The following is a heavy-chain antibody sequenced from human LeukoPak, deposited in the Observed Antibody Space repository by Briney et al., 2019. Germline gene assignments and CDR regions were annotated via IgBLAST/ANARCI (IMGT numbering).Heavy chain of an antibody. CDR2: ISYDGSNK. Sequence: GGSLRLSCAASGFTFSSYGMHWVRQAPGKGLEWVAVISYDGSNKYYADSVKGRFTISRDNSKNTLYLQMNSLRAEDTAVYYCARDPGYSSGYYYPFDYWGQGTLVTVSS. D-gene: IGHD3-22*01. CDR1: GFTFSSYG. J-gene: IGHJ4*02. V-gene: IGHV3-30*03. CDR3: ARDPGYSSGYYYPFDY.